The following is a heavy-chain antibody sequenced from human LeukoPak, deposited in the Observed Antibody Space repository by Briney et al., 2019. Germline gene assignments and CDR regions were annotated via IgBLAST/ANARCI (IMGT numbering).Heavy chain of an antibody. D-gene: IGHD4-23*01. V-gene: IGHV3-7*01. CDR3: AEDSGGY. CDR2: IKEDGSEK. Sequence: GRSLRLSCAASGFTFSWSWMNWVRQARGKGLEWVASIKEDGSEKYFMDSVKGRFIISRDNAKNSVDLQMNSLRVEDTAVYYCAEDSGGYWGQGTLVTVSS. CDR1: GFTFSWSW. J-gene: IGHJ4*02.